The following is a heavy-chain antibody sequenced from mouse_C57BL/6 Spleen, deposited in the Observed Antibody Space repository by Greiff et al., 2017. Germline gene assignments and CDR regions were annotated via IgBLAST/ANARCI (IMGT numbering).Heavy chain of an antibody. D-gene: IGHD1-1*01. CDR2: ISRGSSTI. Sequence: EVKLVESGGGLVKPGGSLKLSCAASGFTFSDYGMHWVRQAPEKGLEWVAYISRGSSTIYYADTVKGRFTISRDNAKNTLFLQITSLRSEDTAMYYCARRCSSSYAMDYWGQGTSVTVSS. J-gene: IGHJ4*01. CDR3: ARRCSSSYAMDY. V-gene: IGHV5-17*01. CDR1: GFTFSDYG.